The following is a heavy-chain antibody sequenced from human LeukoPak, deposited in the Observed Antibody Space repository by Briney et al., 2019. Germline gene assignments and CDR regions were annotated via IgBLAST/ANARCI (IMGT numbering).Heavy chain of an antibody. Sequence: GGSLRLSCAASGFTFSSYGMHWVRQAPGKGLVWVSRIKSDGSETSYADSVKGRFTISRDNAKNTLYLQMNSLRAEDTAVYYCARTDNLDYWGQGTLVTVSS. J-gene: IGHJ4*02. V-gene: IGHV3-74*01. D-gene: IGHD5-24*01. CDR2: IKSDGSET. CDR3: ARTDNLDY. CDR1: GFTFSSYG.